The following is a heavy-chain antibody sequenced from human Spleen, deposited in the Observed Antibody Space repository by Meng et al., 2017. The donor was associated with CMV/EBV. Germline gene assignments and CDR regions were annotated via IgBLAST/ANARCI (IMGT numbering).Heavy chain of an antibody. D-gene: IGHD6-13*01. J-gene: IGHJ5*02. V-gene: IGHV1-69*05. Sequence: SVKVSCKASGGTFSSYTISWVRQAPGQGLEWMGGIIPIFGTANYAQKFQGRVTITTDESTSTAYMELSSLRSEDTAVYYCAKQLVDLRFDPWGQGTLVTVSS. CDR2: IIPIFGTA. CDR3: AKQLVDLRFDP. CDR1: GGTFSSYT.